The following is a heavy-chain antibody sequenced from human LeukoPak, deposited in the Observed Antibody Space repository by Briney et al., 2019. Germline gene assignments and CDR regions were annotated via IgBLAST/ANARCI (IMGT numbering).Heavy chain of an antibody. Sequence: GGSLRLSCAASGFTFSSYWMSWVRQAPGKGLEWVANIKQDGSEKYYVDSVKGRFTISRDNAKNSLYLQMNGLRAEDTAVYYCARVLWFGELLYFDYWGQGTLVTVSS. V-gene: IGHV3-7*01. CDR3: ARVLWFGELLYFDY. CDR2: IKQDGSEK. D-gene: IGHD3-10*01. CDR1: GFTFSSYW. J-gene: IGHJ4*02.